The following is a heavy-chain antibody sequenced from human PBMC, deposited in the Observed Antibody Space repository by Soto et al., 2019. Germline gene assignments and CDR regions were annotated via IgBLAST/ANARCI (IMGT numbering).Heavy chain of an antibody. CDR1: GGSFSGYY. V-gene: IGHV4-34*01. J-gene: IGHJ6*03. Sequence: TSETLSLTCAVYGGSFSGYYWSWIRQPPGKGLEWIGEINHSGSTNYNPSLKSRVTISVDTSKNQFSLKLSSVTAADTAVYYCASKVVVVVAVPDPYYYYYMDVWGKGTTVTVSS. CDR3: ASKVVVVVAVPDPYYYYYMDV. D-gene: IGHD2-15*01. CDR2: INHSGST.